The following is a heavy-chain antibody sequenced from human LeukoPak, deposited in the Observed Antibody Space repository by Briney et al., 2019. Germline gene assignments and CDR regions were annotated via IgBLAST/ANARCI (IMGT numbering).Heavy chain of an antibody. D-gene: IGHD2-2*02. V-gene: IGHV4-34*01. CDR2: INHSGST. CDR3: ARLVRIVVVLAAIRYYYYGMDV. Sequence: SETLSLTCAVYGGSFSGYYWSWIRQPPGKGLEWIGGINHSGSTNYNPSLKSRVTISVDTSKNQFSLKLSSVTAADTAVYYCARLVRIVVVLAAIRYYYYGMDVWGQGTTVTVSS. CDR1: GGSFSGYY. J-gene: IGHJ6*02.